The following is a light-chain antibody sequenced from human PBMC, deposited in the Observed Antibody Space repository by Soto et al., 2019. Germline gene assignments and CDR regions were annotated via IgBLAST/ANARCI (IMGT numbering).Light chain of an antibody. CDR1: QSVRDRY. J-gene: IGKJ1*01. Sequence: EIVLTQSPCTLSLSPGERATLSCRASQSVRDRYLAWYQQKPGQAPSLLIYDTSTRATGVPYRFSGSGSGTDFALTISRVEPEDFAIYFCQQAGSSPGTFGQGTKVEI. CDR3: QQAGSSPGT. V-gene: IGKV3-20*01. CDR2: DTS.